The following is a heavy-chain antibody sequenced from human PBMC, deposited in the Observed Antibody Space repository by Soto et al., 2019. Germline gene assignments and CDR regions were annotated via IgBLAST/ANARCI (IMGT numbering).Heavy chain of an antibody. D-gene: IGHD2-15*01. V-gene: IGHV4-59*01. Sequence: PSDTLSLTCTVSGCSISSYYWSWIRQPPGKGLEWMGYIYYSGSTNYNPSLKSRVTISVDTSKNQFSLKLSSVTAADTAVYYCARSIEGIVVVVAANPQPDDAFDIWGQGTMVT. J-gene: IGHJ3*02. CDR1: GCSISSYY. CDR3: ARSIEGIVVVVAANPQPDDAFDI. CDR2: IYYSGST.